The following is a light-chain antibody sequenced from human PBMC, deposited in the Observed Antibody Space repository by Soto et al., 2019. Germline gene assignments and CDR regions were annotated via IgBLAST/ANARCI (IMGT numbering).Light chain of an antibody. J-gene: IGKJ1*01. CDR1: QGISTY. CDR2: AAS. Sequence: AIRMTQSPSSFSASTGDRVTITCRASQGISTYLAWYQQKPGKAPKLLIYAASTLQSGVPSRFSGSGSGTDFTLTISYLQSDDFATYYCQQYYRYPWTFGQGTKVEIK. V-gene: IGKV1-8*01. CDR3: QQYYRYPWT.